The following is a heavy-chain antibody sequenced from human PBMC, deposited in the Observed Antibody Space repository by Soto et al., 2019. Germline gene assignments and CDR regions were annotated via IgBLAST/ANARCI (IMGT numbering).Heavy chain of an antibody. J-gene: IGHJ5*02. CDR1: GFTFSSYA. V-gene: IGHV3-23*01. Sequence: PGGSLRLSCAASGFTFSSYAMSWVRQAPGKGLEWVSGNSGSGESSYYADSVKGRFTISRDNFKNTLYLQMNSLRAEDTAVYYCAKGRAPHNSFQFLSWGQGTLVTVSS. D-gene: IGHD1-1*01. CDR3: AKGRAPHNSFQFLS. CDR2: NSGSGESS.